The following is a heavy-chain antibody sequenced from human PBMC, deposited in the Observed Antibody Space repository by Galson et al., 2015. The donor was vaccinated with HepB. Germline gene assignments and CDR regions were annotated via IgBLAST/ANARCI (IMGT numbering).Heavy chain of an antibody. Sequence: SLRLSCAASGFTFSNYWMSWVRQAPGKGLERVAHIKPDGSEKYYLDSVKGRFTISRDNAKNLLYLQMSSLRADDTAAYYCARDANRGGDLDYWGQGTSVTVSS. J-gene: IGHJ4*02. CDR1: GFTFSNYW. CDR2: IKPDGSEK. V-gene: IGHV3-7*03. CDR3: ARDANRGGDLDY. D-gene: IGHD2-21*02.